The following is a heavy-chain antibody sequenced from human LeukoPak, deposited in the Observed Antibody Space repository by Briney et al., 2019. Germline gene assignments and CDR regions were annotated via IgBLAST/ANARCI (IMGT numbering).Heavy chain of an antibody. CDR3: AKDYYDSSGYCNY. D-gene: IGHD3-22*01. CDR1: GFTFSSYW. CDR2: IKQDGSEK. J-gene: IGHJ4*02. V-gene: IGHV3-7*01. Sequence: GGSLRLSCAASGFTFSSYWMSWVRQAPGKGLEWVANIKQDGSEKYYADSVKGRFTISRDNSKNTLYLQMNSLRAEDTAVYYCAKDYYDSSGYCNYWGQGTLVTVSS.